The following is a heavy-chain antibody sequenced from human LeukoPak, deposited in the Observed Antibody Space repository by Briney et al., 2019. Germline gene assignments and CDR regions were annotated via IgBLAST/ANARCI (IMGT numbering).Heavy chain of an antibody. D-gene: IGHD3-16*01. CDR2: IYTSGST. Sequence: SETLSLTCTISGYSISSGYYWGWIRQPPGKGLEWIGRIYTSGSTNYNPSLKGRVTISVDTSKNQFSLKLSSVTAADTAVYYWAGGGSYFNYTNRDVGGKGPTATVS. J-gene: IGHJ6*03. CDR1: GYSISSGYY. CDR3: AGGGSYFNYTNRDV. V-gene: IGHV4-38-2*02.